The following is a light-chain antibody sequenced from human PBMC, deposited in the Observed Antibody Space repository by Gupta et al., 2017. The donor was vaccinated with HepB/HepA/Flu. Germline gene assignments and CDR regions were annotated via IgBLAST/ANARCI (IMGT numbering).Light chain of an antibody. Sequence: EIVMTQSPATLSVSPGERATLSCWASQDIRTSLAWYQQKPGQAPRLLLFEVSLRDTGVPARFSGSGSGTEFTLTISSRQSEDFAIYYCQHYNYWPPWTFGQGTKVEIK. V-gene: IGKV3-15*01. CDR1: QDIRTS. CDR3: QHYNYWPPWT. CDR2: EVS. J-gene: IGKJ1*01.